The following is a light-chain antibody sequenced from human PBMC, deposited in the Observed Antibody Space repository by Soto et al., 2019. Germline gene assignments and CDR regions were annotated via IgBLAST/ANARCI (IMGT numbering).Light chain of an antibody. V-gene: IGKV1-39*01. J-gene: IGKJ1*01. CDR2: AAS. CDR1: QSISSY. CDR3: QQSYSTPRT. Sequence: DIQMTQSPSSLSASVGDRVTITCRASQSISSYLNWYQQKPGKATKLPIYAASSLQSGVPWRFSGRGSGTDFTLTISSMQPEDFETYYLQQSYSTPRTLGQGTKVEIK.